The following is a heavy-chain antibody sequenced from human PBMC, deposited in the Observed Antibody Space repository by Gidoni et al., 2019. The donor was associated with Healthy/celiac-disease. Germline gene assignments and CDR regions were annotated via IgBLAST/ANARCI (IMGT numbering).Heavy chain of an antibody. D-gene: IGHD3-22*01. CDR1: GSTFSSYS. CDR3: ARRSRQIYDSSGYPDY. Sequence: EVQLVESGGGLVKPGGSLRLSCAASGSTFSSYSMNWVRQAPGKGLEWVSAIGSSSSYIYYADSVKGRFTISRDNAKNSLYLQMNSLRAEDTAVYYCARRSRQIYDSSGYPDYWGQGTLVTVSS. V-gene: IGHV3-21*01. J-gene: IGHJ4*02. CDR2: IGSSSSYI.